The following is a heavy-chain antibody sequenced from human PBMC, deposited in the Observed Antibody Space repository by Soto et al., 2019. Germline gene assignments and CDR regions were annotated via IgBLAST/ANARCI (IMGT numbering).Heavy chain of an antibody. CDR3: ARGGKYYQQETYFFDY. Sequence: QLQLQGSGPGLVEPSETLSLTCTVSGGSISSSGYYWAWLRQPPGRGLEWIGSIDYNGDTYFYPSLKRRVTISVDTSKNQFSLKLTSVTAADTALYFCARGGKYYQQETYFFDYWGQGSLVTVSS. CDR2: IDYNGDT. CDR1: GGSISSSGYY. J-gene: IGHJ4*01. D-gene: IGHD3-16*01. V-gene: IGHV4-39*01.